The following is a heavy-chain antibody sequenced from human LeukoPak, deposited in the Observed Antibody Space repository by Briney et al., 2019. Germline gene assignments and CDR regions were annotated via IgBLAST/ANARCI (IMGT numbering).Heavy chain of an antibody. V-gene: IGHV1-69*05. D-gene: IGHD3-22*01. Sequence: SVKVSCRASGGTFSSYAISWVRQAPGQGLEWMGRIIPIFGTANYAQKFQGRVTITTDESTSTAYMELSSLRSEDTAVYYCASVDSRKYFQHWGQGTLVTVSS. CDR3: ASVDSRKYFQH. J-gene: IGHJ1*01. CDR1: GGTFSSYA. CDR2: IIPIFGTA.